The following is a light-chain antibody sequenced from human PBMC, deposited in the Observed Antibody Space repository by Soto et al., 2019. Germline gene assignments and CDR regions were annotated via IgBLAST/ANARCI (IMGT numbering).Light chain of an antibody. CDR3: QQNGSYWGGGAEIT. J-gene: IGKJ5*01. CDR2: DAS. Sequence: DIQMTQSPSTLSASVGDRVTITCRASQSISTWLAWYQQRPGRAPKLLVYDASNLQSGVPSRFSGDGSGTEFTPTIRTLQPDDFATYYRQQNGSYWGGGAEITFGQGTRLEIK. CDR1: QSISTW. V-gene: IGKV1-5*01.